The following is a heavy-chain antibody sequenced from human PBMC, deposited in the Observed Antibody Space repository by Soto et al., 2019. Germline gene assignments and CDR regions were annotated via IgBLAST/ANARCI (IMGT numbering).Heavy chain of an antibody. CDR2: VSVSGGST. V-gene: IGHV3-23*01. Sequence: GGSLRLSCAASGFSFTNYAMTWVRQAPGKGLEWVSSVSVSGGSTYFADSVKGRFTISRDNSKNTLYLQMNSLRADDTAVYYCAKGLRGPEGLDYWGQGTLVTVSS. CDR3: AKGLRGPEGLDY. CDR1: GFSFTNYA. J-gene: IGHJ4*02. D-gene: IGHD3-10*01.